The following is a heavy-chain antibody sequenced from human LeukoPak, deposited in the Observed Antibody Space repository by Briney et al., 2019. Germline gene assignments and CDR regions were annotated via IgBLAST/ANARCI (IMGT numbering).Heavy chain of an antibody. J-gene: IGHJ4*02. V-gene: IGHV4-34*01. D-gene: IGHD6-19*01. CDR1: GGSFSGYY. Sequence: SETLSLTCAVYGGSFSGYYWSWIRQPPGKGLEWIGEINHSGSTNYNPSLKSRVTISVDTSKNQFSLKRSSVTAADTAVYYCARDYSSGQDYWGQGTLVTVSS. CDR2: INHSGST. CDR3: ARDYSSGQDY.